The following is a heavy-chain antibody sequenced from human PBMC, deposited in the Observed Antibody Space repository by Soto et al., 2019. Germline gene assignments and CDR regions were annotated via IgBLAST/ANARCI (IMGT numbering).Heavy chain of an antibody. J-gene: IGHJ4*02. D-gene: IGHD5-12*01. V-gene: IGHV4-4*02. CDR1: GGSISSSNW. Sequence: SETLSLTCAVSGGSISSSNWWTWVRQPPGKGLECLGEIYQSGSTNYNPSLKSRITISVDKSKNQFSLKLSSVTAADTAVYYCASRGYTGPEYSWGQGTLVTVSS. CDR3: ASRGYTGPEYS. CDR2: IYQSGST.